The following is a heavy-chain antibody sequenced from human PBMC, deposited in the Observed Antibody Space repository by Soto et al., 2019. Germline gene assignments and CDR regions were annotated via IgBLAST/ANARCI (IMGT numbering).Heavy chain of an antibody. Sequence: QVQLVESGGGVVQPGGSLRLSCVASGFIFSNFGMHWVRQAPGKGLEWVAVISSDEKIKTYADSVRGRFAISRDNSKKTLYLQMTSLRAEDTAIYYCARGLRSVLDYWGQGTLVTVSS. D-gene: IGHD3-16*02. J-gene: IGHJ4*02. V-gene: IGHV3-33*01. CDR3: ARGLRSVLDY. CDR1: GFIFSNFG. CDR2: ISSDEKIK.